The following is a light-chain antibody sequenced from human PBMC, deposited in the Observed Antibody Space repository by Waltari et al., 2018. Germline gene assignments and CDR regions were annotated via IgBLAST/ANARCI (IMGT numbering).Light chain of an antibody. CDR1: SSDVGGYDY. V-gene: IGLV2-11*01. CDR3: CSYTGSIYV. J-gene: IGLJ1*01. CDR2: DVT. Sequence: QSALAQPRSVSGSPGQSVTLSCPGTSSDVGGYDYVSWYQQYPGKAPKLMIYDVTKRPAGVPNRFSGSKSGNTASLTISGLQAEDETYYYCCSYTGSIYVFGTGTEVTVL.